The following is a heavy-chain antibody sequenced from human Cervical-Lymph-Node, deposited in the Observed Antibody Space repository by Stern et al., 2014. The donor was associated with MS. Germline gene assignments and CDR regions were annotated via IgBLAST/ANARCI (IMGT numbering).Heavy chain of an antibody. CDR3: VRGLYWFEA. CDR1: GGSLDGDD. CDR2: VYSSGSR. D-gene: IGHD2-8*01. V-gene: IGHV4-4*07. Sequence: QVQLQESGPGLVKPSETLSLTCSVSGGSLDGDDWNWIRRPAGKGLQWIGRVYSSGSRNFTPSRKTRVTMSVDTSKTQFSLNLASVTAADTAVYYCVRGLYWFEAWGPGTQVIVSS. J-gene: IGHJ5*02.